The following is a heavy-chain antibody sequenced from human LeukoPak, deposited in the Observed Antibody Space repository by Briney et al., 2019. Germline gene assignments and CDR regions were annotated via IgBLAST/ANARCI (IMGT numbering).Heavy chain of an antibody. D-gene: IGHD3-16*01. CDR2: ISGSGGST. V-gene: IGHV3-23*01. J-gene: IGHJ4*02. CDR3: LDGGRNFDY. CDR1: GFTLNSYA. Sequence: GGSLTLSCAASGFTLNSYAMSWVRQAPGKGLEWVSDISGSGGSTYYADSVKGRFTIYRDNSKNTLYLQMNSLRAEDTAVYYCLDGGRNFDYWGQGTLVTVSS.